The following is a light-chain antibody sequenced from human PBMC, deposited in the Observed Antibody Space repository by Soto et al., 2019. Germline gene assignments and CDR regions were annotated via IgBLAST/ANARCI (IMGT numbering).Light chain of an antibody. CDR2: GAS. Sequence: DIVLTQSPGSLSLSPGQRATLSCRASQSVDTTFFAWYQKKPGQAPRLLIYGASKRATGIPDRFSGSWSGTEFTLIISRLEPEDFAVYYCQQYMSSVTFGQGTKVEIK. CDR3: QQYMSSVT. CDR1: QSVDTTF. V-gene: IGKV3-20*01. J-gene: IGKJ1*01.